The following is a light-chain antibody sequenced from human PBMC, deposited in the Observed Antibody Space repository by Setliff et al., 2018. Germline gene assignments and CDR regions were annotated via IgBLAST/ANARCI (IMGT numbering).Light chain of an antibody. Sequence: QSALTQPASVSGSPGQSITISCSGTSSDAGSYDLVSWYQQHPGKAPKLIIYGVSDRPSGVSSRFSGSKSGNTAYLTISGLQTEDEAEYYCNAYASDTTYVFGSGTKVTVL. V-gene: IGLV2-14*03. J-gene: IGLJ1*01. CDR3: NAYASDTTYV. CDR1: SSDAGSYDL. CDR2: GVS.